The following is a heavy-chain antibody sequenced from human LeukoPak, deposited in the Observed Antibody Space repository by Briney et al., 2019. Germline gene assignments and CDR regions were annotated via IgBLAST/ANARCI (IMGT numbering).Heavy chain of an antibody. CDR3: ARVRAVAPQTDAPIFDY. D-gene: IGHD6-19*01. Sequence: GGSLRLSCAASGFNLSSYAMSWVRQAPGKGLEWVSAISGSGGSTYYADSVKGRFTISRDNSKNTLYLQMNSLRAEDTAVYYCARVRAVAPQTDAPIFDYWGQGTLVTVSS. CDR1: GFNLSSYA. CDR2: ISGSGGST. J-gene: IGHJ4*02. V-gene: IGHV3-23*01.